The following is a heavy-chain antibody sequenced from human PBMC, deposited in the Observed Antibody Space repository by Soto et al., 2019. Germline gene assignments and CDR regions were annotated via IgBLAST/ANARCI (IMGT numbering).Heavy chain of an antibody. V-gene: IGHV3-30-3*01. J-gene: IGHJ3*02. D-gene: IGHD1-26*01. CDR1: GFTFSSYA. CDR3: ASDSGSYHGAFDI. CDR2: ISYDGSNK. Sequence: PGGSLRLSCAASGFTFSSYAMHRVRQAPGKGLEWVAVISYDGSNKYYADSVKGRFTISRDNSKNTLYLQMNSLRAEDTAVYYCASDSGSYHGAFDIWRQGTMDTVSS.